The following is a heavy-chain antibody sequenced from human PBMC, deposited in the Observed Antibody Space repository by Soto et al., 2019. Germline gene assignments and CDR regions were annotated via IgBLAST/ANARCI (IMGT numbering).Heavy chain of an antibody. D-gene: IGHD3-9*01. CDR2: FDPEDGET. Sequence: GASVKVSCKVSGYTLTELSMHWVRQAPGKGLEWMGGFDPEDGETIYAQKFQGRVTMTEDTSTDTDYMELSSLRSEDTAVYYCATAARYDILTGYYVKAAFDIWGQGTMVTVSS. J-gene: IGHJ3*02. V-gene: IGHV1-24*01. CDR1: GYTLTELS. CDR3: ATAARYDILTGYYVKAAFDI.